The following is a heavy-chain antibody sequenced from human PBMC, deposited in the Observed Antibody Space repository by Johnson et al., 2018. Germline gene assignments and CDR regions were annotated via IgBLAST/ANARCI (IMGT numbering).Heavy chain of an antibody. Sequence: QVQLVQSGAEVKKXGSSVKVSCKASGGTFSSYAISWVRQAPGQGLEWMGGIIPIFGTANYAQKFQGRVTITADESTGTAYMELSSLRSEDTAVYCCAFRGYSYGYGGAYYYGMDVWGQGTTVTVSS. J-gene: IGHJ6*02. D-gene: IGHD5-18*01. CDR2: IIPIFGTA. CDR3: AFRGYSYGYGGAYYYGMDV. V-gene: IGHV1-69*12. CDR1: GGTFSSYA.